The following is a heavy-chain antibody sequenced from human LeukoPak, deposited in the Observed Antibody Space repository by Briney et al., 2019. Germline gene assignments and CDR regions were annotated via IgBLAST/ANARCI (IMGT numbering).Heavy chain of an antibody. Sequence: PSETLSLTCTVSGGAIRVYNWGWIRDPPGRGLGRIGNIYNSGSTNYTPSLKRRVTISVDTSKNQFSLKLRSVTAADTAVYYCARTYCSSTSCYSWAARPQRGFDYWGQGTLVTVSS. CDR2: IYNSGST. J-gene: IGHJ4*02. CDR3: ARTYCSSTSCYSWAARPQRGFDY. D-gene: IGHD2-2*02. CDR1: GGAIRVYN. V-gene: IGHV4-59*01.